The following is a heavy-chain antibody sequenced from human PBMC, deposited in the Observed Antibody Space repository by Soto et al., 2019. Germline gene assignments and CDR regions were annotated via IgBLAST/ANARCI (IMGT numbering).Heavy chain of an antibody. D-gene: IGHD3-22*01. CDR1: GGSFSGYY. Sequence: QVQLQQWGAGLLKPSETLSLTCAVYGGSFSGYYWSWIRQPPEKGLEWIGEINHSGSTNYNPSLKSRVTISVDTSKNQFSLELSSVTAADTAVYYCARGRYYDSSSLPLDYWGQGTLVTVSS. J-gene: IGHJ4*02. CDR2: INHSGST. V-gene: IGHV4-34*01. CDR3: ARGRYYDSSSLPLDY.